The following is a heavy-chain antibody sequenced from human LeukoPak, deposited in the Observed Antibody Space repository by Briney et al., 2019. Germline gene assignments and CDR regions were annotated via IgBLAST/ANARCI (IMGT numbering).Heavy chain of an antibody. J-gene: IGHJ5*02. CDR2: IYYSGST. V-gene: IGHV4-61*01. D-gene: IGHD3-22*01. Sequence: PSETLSLTCTVSGGSVSSGSYYWSWIRQPPGKGLEWIGYIYYSGSTNYNPSLKSRVTISVDTSKNQFSLKLSSVTAADTTVYYCAGIMYYYDRTRWFDPWGQGTLVTVSS. CDR1: GGSVSSGSYY. CDR3: AGIMYYYDRTRWFDP.